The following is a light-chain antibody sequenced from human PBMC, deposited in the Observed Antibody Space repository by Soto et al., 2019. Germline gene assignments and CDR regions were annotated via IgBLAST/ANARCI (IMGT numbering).Light chain of an antibody. CDR3: QQYGSSPPNT. J-gene: IGKJ2*01. CDR2: GAS. Sequence: EIVLTQSPGTLSLSPGERATLSCRASQSVSSSYLAWYQQKPGQAPRLLIYGASSRATGIPDRFSGSGSGTDFTLTISRLEPEEFAVYYCQQYGSSPPNTVGQGTKLESK. CDR1: QSVSSSY. V-gene: IGKV3-20*01.